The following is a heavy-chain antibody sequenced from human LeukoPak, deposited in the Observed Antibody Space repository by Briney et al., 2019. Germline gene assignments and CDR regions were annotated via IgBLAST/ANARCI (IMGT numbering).Heavy chain of an antibody. Sequence: ASVKVSCKASGYTFTGYYMHWVRQAPGQGLEWMGWINPNSGGTNYAQKFQGRVTMTRDTSISTAYMELSWLTSDDTAVYYCAKHWDSSTYYYDDAFDIWGQGTMVTVSS. V-gene: IGHV1-2*02. CDR2: INPNSGGT. CDR1: GYTFTGYY. J-gene: IGHJ3*02. CDR3: AKHWDSSTYYYDDAFDI. D-gene: IGHD3-22*01.